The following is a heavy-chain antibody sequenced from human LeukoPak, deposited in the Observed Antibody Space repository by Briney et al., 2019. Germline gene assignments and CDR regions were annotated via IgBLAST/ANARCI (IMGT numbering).Heavy chain of an antibody. Sequence: SETLSLTCTVSGGSISSYYWSWIRQPPGKGLEWLGYIYYSGSTNYNPSLKSRVTISVDTSKNQFSLKLSSVTAADTAVYYCARTYYYDSSGHDAFDIWGQGTMVTVSS. V-gene: IGHV4-59*01. CDR2: IYYSGST. CDR3: ARTYYYDSSGHDAFDI. CDR1: GGSISSYY. D-gene: IGHD3-22*01. J-gene: IGHJ3*02.